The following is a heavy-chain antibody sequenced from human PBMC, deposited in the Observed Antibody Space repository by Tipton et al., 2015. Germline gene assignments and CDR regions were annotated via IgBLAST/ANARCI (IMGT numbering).Heavy chain of an antibody. CDR1: GLTFGGYA. Sequence: SLRLSCTASGLTFGGYAMYWARPPPGKGLEWVSGISWNSDYIDYADSVKGRFTISRDNAKNSLYLQLNSLGPEDTALYYCAIWGYTLGLDSWGQGTLVTVSS. D-gene: IGHD3-16*01. V-gene: IGHV3-9*01. CDR2: ISWNSDYI. J-gene: IGHJ5*01. CDR3: AIWGYTLGLDS.